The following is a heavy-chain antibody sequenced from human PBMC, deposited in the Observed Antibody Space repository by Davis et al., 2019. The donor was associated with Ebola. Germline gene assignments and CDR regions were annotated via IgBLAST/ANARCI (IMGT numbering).Heavy chain of an antibody. D-gene: IGHD5/OR15-5a*01. Sequence: PGGSLRLSCAASGFTFSSYGMIWVRQAPGEGLEWVSSISFSSTYIYYAGSVKGRFTISRDNVRNSVYLQMDSLRPEDTAVYYCARDREPNSVRGHYYYLDVWGKGTTVTVSS. J-gene: IGHJ6*03. CDR1: GFTFSSYG. CDR2: ISFSSTYI. V-gene: IGHV3-21*01. CDR3: ARDREPNSVRGHYYYLDV.